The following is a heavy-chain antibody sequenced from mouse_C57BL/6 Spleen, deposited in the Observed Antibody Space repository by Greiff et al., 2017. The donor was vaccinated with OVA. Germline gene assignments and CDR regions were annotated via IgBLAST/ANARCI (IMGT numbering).Heavy chain of an antibody. V-gene: IGHV14-4*01. CDR3: TTLSYDGSSCEGWYFDI. J-gene: IGHJ1*03. D-gene: IGHD1-1*01. Sequence: EVQLQQSGAELVRPGASVKLSCTASGFNIKDDYMHWVKQRPEQGLEWIGWIDPENGDTEYASKFQGKATITADTSSNTAYLQLSSLTSADTAVYYCTTLSYDGSSCEGWYFDIWGTGTTVTVSS. CDR2: IDPENGDT. CDR1: GFNIKDDY.